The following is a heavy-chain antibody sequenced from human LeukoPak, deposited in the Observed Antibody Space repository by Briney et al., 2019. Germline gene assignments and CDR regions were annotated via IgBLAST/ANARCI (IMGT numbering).Heavy chain of an antibody. CDR3: ARSLLVDTVMAGDY. V-gene: IGHV3-7*01. CDR2: IKQDGGEK. Sequence: PGGSLRLSCVDSGITFSRCWMSWVRQAPGKGLEWVANIKQDGGEKYYVDSVKGRFTISRDNAKNSLYLQMNSLRDEDTAMYYCARSLLVDTVMAGDYWGQGTLVTVSS. CDR1: GITFSRCW. D-gene: IGHD5-18*01. J-gene: IGHJ4*02.